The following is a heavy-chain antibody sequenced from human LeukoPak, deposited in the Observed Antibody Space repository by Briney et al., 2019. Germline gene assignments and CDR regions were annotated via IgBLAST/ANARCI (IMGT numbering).Heavy chain of an antibody. V-gene: IGHV3-30*02. CDR3: GKDVAYSWDV. D-gene: IGHD2-15*01. CDR2: IHSDENKK. CDR1: GFTVSNNY. Sequence: PGGSLRLSCAASGFTVSNNYMSWVRQAPGKGLEWVAYIHSDENKKYYADSVKGRFTISRDNSKNVLYVQMNSLRVEDTAVYYCGKDVAYSWDVWGQGTTVSVSS. J-gene: IGHJ6*02.